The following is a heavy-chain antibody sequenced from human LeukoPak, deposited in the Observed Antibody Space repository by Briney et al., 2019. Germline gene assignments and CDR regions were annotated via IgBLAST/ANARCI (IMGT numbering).Heavy chain of an antibody. V-gene: IGHV1-69*06. Sequence: GASVKVSCKASGYTFTSYGISWVRQAPGQGLEWMGGIIPIFGTANYAQKFQGRVTITADKSTSTAYMELSSLRSEDTAVYYCAYDYYDSSGYPIDPWGQGTLVTVSS. J-gene: IGHJ5*02. D-gene: IGHD3-22*01. CDR2: IIPIFGTA. CDR1: GYTFTSYG. CDR3: AYDYYDSSGYPIDP.